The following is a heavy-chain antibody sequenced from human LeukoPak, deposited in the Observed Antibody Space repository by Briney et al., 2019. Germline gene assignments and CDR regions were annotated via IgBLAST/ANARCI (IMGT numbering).Heavy chain of an antibody. Sequence: PRGSLRLSCAASGFTFSSYSMNWVRQAPGKGLEWVSYISSSSSTIYYADSVKGRFTISRDNAKNSLYLQTNSLRAEDTAVYYCASTLEWSDYWGQGTLVTVSS. D-gene: IGHD3-3*01. V-gene: IGHV3-48*04. CDR1: GFTFSSYS. CDR3: ASTLEWSDY. CDR2: ISSSSSTI. J-gene: IGHJ4*02.